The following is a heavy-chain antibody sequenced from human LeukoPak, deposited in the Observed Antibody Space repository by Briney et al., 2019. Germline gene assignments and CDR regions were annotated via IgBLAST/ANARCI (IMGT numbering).Heavy chain of an antibody. D-gene: IGHD3-3*01. CDR3: AREGYYDFWSGYSLHYMDV. J-gene: IGHJ6*03. CDR2: ISSSSSYR. Sequence: GGSLRLSCAASGFRFSDYYMSWIRQAPGKGLEWVSSISSSSSYRYYVDSVKGRFTISRDNAKNSLYLQMNSLRAEDTAVYYCAREGYYDFWSGYSLHYMDVWGKGTTVTVSS. V-gene: IGHV3-11*06. CDR1: GFRFSDYY.